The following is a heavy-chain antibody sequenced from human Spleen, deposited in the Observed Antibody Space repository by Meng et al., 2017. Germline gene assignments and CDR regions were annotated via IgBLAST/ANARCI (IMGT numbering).Heavy chain of an antibody. CDR3: ARKGITMVRGPTQASDGFDI. V-gene: IGHV3-21*01. CDR1: GFTFSNSD. Sequence: GESLKISCAASGFTFSNSDMNWVRQAPGKGLEWVSSISSSSSYIYYADSVKGRFTISRDNAKNSLYLQMNSLRADDTAVYYCARKGITMVRGPTQASDGFDIWGQGTMVTVSS. CDR2: ISSSSSYI. D-gene: IGHD3-10*01. J-gene: IGHJ3*02.